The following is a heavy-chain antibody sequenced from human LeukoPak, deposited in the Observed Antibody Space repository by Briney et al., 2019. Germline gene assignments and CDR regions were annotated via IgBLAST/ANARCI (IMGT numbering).Heavy chain of an antibody. CDR3: ARDGPRYCSSTSCYRGYYYYMDV. CDR2: IYYSGST. V-gene: IGHV4-59*11. J-gene: IGHJ6*03. CDR1: GGSISSHY. Sequence: NPSETLSPTCTVSGGSISSHYWSWIRQPPGKGLEWIGYIYYSGSTNYNPSLKSRVTISVDTSKNQFSLKLSSVTAADTAVYYCARDGPRYCSSTSCYRGYYYYMDVWGKGTTVTVSS. D-gene: IGHD2-2*02.